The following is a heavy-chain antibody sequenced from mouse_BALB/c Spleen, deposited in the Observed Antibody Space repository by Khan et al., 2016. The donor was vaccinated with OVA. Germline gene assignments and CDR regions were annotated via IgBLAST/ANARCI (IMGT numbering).Heavy chain of an antibody. J-gene: IGHJ2*01. Sequence: EVQLGEPGPGLVKPSQSLSLTCTVTGSSITSDYAWDWIRQFPGNKLEWMGYITYSGSTSFNPSLKSRISITRDTSKNQFFLQLNSLTTEDTAAYYCARNYGYDDYWGQGTTLTVSS. V-gene: IGHV3-2*02. CDR2: ITYSGST. CDR1: GSSITSDYA. D-gene: IGHD2-2*01. CDR3: ARNYGYDDY.